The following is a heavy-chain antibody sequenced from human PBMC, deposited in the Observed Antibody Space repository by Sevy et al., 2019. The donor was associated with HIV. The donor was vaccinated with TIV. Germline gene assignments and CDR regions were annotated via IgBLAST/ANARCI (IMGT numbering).Heavy chain of an antibody. CDR1: GYTFTDFY. D-gene: IGHD6-13*01. J-gene: IGHJ2*01. Sequence: ASVKVSCKASGYTFTDFYIHWVRQAPGQGLEWMAWINPKTGGTNNEQKFQDRVTMSRDTSISTHFIEMTRLRSDDTAVYYCARGIAAGGTDWYFDLWGRGTLVTVSS. V-gene: IGHV1-2*02. CDR2: INPKTGGT. CDR3: ARGIAAGGTDWYFDL.